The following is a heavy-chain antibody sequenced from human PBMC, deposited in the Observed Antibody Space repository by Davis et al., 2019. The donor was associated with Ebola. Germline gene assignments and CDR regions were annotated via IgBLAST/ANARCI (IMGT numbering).Heavy chain of an antibody. CDR2: INSDGSST. D-gene: IGHD2-15*01. V-gene: IGHV3-74*01. Sequence: GESLKISCAASGFTFSSYWMHWVRQAPGKGLVWVSRINSDGSSTSYADSVKGRFTISRDNAKNTLYVQMNSLRADDTAVYYCDARPCRGNTCYTWGEDVWGQGTTVTVSS. CDR3: DARPCRGNTCYTWGEDV. J-gene: IGHJ6*02. CDR1: GFTFSSYW.